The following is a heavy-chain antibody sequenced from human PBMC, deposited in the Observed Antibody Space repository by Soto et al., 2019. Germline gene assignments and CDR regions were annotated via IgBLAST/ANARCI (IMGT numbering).Heavy chain of an antibody. CDR3: AKGRTGMPSEIDS. Sequence: QLVESGGGLVQPGRSLRLSCGASGFTFGDYAMHWVRQRPGEGLEWVSSISWNRANIGYADSVKGRFFISRDNAENSLYLQMDSLTDEDTALYYCAKGRTGMPSEIDSWGQGTLVAVSS. J-gene: IGHJ4*02. CDR1: GFTFGDYA. CDR2: ISWNRANI. V-gene: IGHV3-9*01. D-gene: IGHD2-2*01.